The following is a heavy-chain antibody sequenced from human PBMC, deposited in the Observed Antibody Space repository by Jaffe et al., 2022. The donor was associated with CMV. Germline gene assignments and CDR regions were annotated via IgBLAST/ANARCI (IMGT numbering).Heavy chain of an antibody. CDR2: ISSSSSYI. J-gene: IGHJ6*02. V-gene: IGHV3-21*01. D-gene: IGHD6-13*01. CDR1: GFTFSSYS. Sequence: EVQLVESGGGLVKPGGSLRLSCAASGFTFSSYSMNWVRQAPGKGLEWVSSISSSSSYIYYADSVKGRFTISRDNAKNSLYLQMNSLRAEDTAVYYCARGIAAAGHVGYYYYGMDVWGQGTTVTVSS. CDR3: ARGIAAAGHVGYYYYGMDV.